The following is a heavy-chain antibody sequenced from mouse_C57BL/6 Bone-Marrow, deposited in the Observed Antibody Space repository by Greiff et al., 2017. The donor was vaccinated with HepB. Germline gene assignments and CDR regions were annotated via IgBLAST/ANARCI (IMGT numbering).Heavy chain of an antibody. CDR3: ARRYYYGSEDFDV. Sequence: VQLQQSGAELARPGASVKLSCKASGYTFTSYGISWVKQRTGQGLEWIGEIYPRSGNTYYNEKFKGKATLTADKSSSTAYMELRSLTSEDSAVYFCARRYYYGSEDFDVWGTGTTVTVSS. CDR1: GYTFTSYG. J-gene: IGHJ1*03. D-gene: IGHD1-1*01. V-gene: IGHV1-81*01. CDR2: IYPRSGNT.